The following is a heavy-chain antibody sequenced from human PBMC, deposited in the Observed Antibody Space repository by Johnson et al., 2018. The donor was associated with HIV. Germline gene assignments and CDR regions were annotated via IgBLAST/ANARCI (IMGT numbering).Heavy chain of an antibody. J-gene: IGHJ3*02. CDR1: GFTFSSYW. CDR2: INSDGSST. D-gene: IGHD3-22*01. Sequence: VQLVESGGGRVQPGGSLRLSCAASGFTFSSYWMHWVRQAPGKGLVWVSRINSDGSSTSYADSVKGRFPIPRYNARNSLYLQMNSLRAEDTAVYYCAKERTSSGYYYDAFDIWGQGTMVTVSS. V-gene: IGHV3-74*01. CDR3: AKERTSSGYYYDAFDI.